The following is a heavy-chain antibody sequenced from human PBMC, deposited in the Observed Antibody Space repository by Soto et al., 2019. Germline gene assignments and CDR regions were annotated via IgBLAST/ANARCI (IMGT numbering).Heavy chain of an antibody. J-gene: IGHJ4*02. CDR1: GFTFSSYG. CDR2: IWYDGSNK. V-gene: IGHV3-33*01. D-gene: IGHD6-13*01. Sequence: QVQLVESGGGVVQPGRSLRLSCAASGFTFSSYGMHWVRQAPGKGLEWVAVIWYDGSNKYYADSVKGRFTISRDNSKNTLYLQMNSLRAEDTAVYYCARGAAAGNDYFDYWGQGTLVTVSS. CDR3: ARGAAAGNDYFDY.